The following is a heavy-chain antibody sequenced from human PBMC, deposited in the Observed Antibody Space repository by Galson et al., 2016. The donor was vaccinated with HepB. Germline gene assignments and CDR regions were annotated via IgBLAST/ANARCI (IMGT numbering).Heavy chain of an antibody. J-gene: IGHJ4*02. V-gene: IGHV3-53*01. CDR1: GLNVSSNY. CDR2: IYNDGRT. D-gene: IGHD2-15*01. CDR3: ARRGSGGRALDY. Sequence: SLRLSCAASGLNVSSNYMSWVRRAPGKGLEWVSVIYNDGRTHYADSVKGRFTISRDNSKNTVYLQVNSLRAEDTAVYYCARRGSGGRALDYWGQGTLVTVSS.